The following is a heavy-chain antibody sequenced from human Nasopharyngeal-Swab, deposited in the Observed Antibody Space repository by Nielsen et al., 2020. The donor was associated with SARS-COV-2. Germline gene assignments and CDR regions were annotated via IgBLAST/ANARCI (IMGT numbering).Heavy chain of an antibody. CDR3: ARGHFGMDV. J-gene: IGHJ6*02. CDR2: INTDESEK. V-gene: IGHV3-7*03. Sequence: VRQAPGKGLEWVANINTDESEKHYLDSVKGRFTISRDNAKNSLYLRMYSLSAEDSAVYYCARGHFGMDVWGQGTTVTVSS.